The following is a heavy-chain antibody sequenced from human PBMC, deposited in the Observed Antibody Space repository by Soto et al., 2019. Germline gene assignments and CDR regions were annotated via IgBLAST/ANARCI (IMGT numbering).Heavy chain of an antibody. J-gene: IGHJ6*02. Sequence: VGSLRLSCAASGFTFSTYWMSWVRQAPGKGLEWVGNIKQDGSGENYVDSVKGRFTISRDNANRSLYLQMNSLRAEDTAVYYCARDRGPPRYLYYGMDVWGQGTTVTVSS. CDR1: GFTFSTYW. CDR2: IKQDGSGE. V-gene: IGHV3-7*01. CDR3: ARDRGPPRYLYYGMDV. D-gene: IGHD3-10*01.